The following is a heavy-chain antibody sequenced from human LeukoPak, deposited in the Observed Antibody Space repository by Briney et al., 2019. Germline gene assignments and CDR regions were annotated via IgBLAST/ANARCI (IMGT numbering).Heavy chain of an antibody. D-gene: IGHD6-6*01. Sequence: SETLSLTCTVSGVSISTNNYYWGWIRQPPGKGLGWIGHIYYDGRTYYNPSLKSRVTMSVDTSKNQFSLKLSSVTAADTAVYYCARHRGSSSEFDPWGLGTLVTISS. V-gene: IGHV4-39*01. CDR2: IYYDGRT. J-gene: IGHJ5*02. CDR1: GVSISTNNYY. CDR3: ARHRGSSSEFDP.